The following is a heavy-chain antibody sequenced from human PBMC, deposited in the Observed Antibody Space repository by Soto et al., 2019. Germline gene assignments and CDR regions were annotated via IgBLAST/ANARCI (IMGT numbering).Heavy chain of an antibody. V-gene: IGHV1-69*04. D-gene: IGHD3-10*01. CDR3: ARDLPPSDYGSGSYSLGY. Sequence: ASVKVSCKASGGTFSSYTISWVRQAPGQGLEWMGRIIPILGIANYAQKFQGRVTITADKSTSTAYMELSSLRSEDTAVYYCARDLPPSDYGSGSYSLGYWGQGTLVTVSS. J-gene: IGHJ4*02. CDR2: IIPILGIA. CDR1: GGTFSSYT.